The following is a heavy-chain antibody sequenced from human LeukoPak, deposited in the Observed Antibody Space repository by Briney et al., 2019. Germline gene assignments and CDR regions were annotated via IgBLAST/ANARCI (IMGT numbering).Heavy chain of an antibody. CDR2: INWNSDSI. V-gene: IGHV3-9*01. J-gene: IGHJ4*02. D-gene: IGHD5-12*01. Sequence: PGGSLRLSCVVSGFTFDDYAMRWARQVPGKGLEWVSGINWNSDSIGYADSVKGRFTTSRDNAKNSLYLQMNSLRAEDTAFYYCAINGGGDSGYGNFDYWGQGTLVTVSS. CDR3: AINGGGDSGYGNFDY. CDR1: GFTFDDYA.